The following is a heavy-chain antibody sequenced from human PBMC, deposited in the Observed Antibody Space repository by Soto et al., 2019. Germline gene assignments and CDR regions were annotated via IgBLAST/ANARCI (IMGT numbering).Heavy chain of an antibody. V-gene: IGHV4-59*01. Sequence: QVQLQESGPGLVKPSETLSLTCTVSGGSLSSYYWSWIRRPPGMGLEWIASISYSGTANYTSSLKRRATISIDTAKNQFSLKFNSVTAADTAVYYCAREGYNFGPFDYWGQGALVTVSS. J-gene: IGHJ4*02. CDR3: AREGYNFGPFDY. D-gene: IGHD5-18*01. CDR2: ISYSGTA. CDR1: GGSLSSYY.